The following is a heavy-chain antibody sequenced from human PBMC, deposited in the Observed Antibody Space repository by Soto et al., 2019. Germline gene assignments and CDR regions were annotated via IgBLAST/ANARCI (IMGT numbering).Heavy chain of an antibody. CDR3: ARGLTTGVTPRYFNL. D-gene: IGHD3-22*01. CDR2: INDSGGT. J-gene: IGHJ2*01. V-gene: IGHV4-34*01. CDR1: GGSFSGYY. Sequence: QVQLQQWGAGQLKPSETLSLSCAVYGGSFSGYYWTWMRQPPGKGLEWIGEINDSGGTNYNPSLKSRATISVDTSKNQFSLKLSSVTAADTAVYYCARGLTTGVTPRYFNLWGRGTLVTVSS.